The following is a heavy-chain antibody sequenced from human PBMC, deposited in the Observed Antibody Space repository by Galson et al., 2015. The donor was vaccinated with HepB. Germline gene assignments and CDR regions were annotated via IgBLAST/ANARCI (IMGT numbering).Heavy chain of an antibody. J-gene: IGHJ3*02. Sequence: SLRLSCAASGFTFSSYAMSWVRQAPGKGLEWVSAISGSGGSTYYADSVKGRFTISRDNSKNTLYLQMNSLRAEDTAVYYCAKVYGSGSYFGFSGFDNWGQGTMVTVSS. CDR1: GFTFSSYA. V-gene: IGHV3-23*01. CDR3: AKVYGSGSYFGFSGFDN. D-gene: IGHD3-10*01. CDR2: ISGSGGST.